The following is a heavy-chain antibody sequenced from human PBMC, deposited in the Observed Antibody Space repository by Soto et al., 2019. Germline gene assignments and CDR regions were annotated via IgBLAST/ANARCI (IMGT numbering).Heavy chain of an antibody. D-gene: IGHD7-27*01. CDR3: ARLSNWGLHHDY. Sequence: SETLSLTCTVSGGSVSSGSYYWSWIRQPPGKGLEWIGYIYYSGSTNYNPSLKSRVTISVDTSKNQFSLKLSSVTAADTAVYSCARLSNWGLHHDYWGQGTLVTVSS. CDR2: IYYSGST. V-gene: IGHV4-61*01. J-gene: IGHJ4*02. CDR1: GGSVSSGSYY.